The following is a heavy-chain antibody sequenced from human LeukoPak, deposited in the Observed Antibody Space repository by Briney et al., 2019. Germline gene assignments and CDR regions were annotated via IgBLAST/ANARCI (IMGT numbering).Heavy chain of an antibody. CDR2: IYPGDSDT. CDR1: GYSFTSHW. J-gene: IGHJ5*02. Sequence: GESLKISCKGSGYSFTSHWIGWVRQMPGKGLEWMGIIYPGDSDTRYSPSFQGQVTISADKSISTAYLQWSSLKASDTAMYYCARVIVVVPAAIFGWFDPWGQGTLVTVSS. V-gene: IGHV5-51*01. CDR3: ARVIVVVPAAIFGWFDP. D-gene: IGHD2-2*01.